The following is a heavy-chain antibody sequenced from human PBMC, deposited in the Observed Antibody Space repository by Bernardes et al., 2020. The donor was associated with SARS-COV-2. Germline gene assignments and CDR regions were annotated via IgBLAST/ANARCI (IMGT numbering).Heavy chain of an antibody. J-gene: IGHJ5*02. Sequence: GWSLRLSCAASGFTVSSNYMSWVRQAPGKGLEWVSVIYSGGSTFYSDSVKGRFTISRDNSKNTLYLQMNSLRAEDTAVYYCARDLRGPGRFDPWGQGTTVTVSS. CDR3: ARDLRGPGRFDP. D-gene: IGHD3-10*01. V-gene: IGHV3-53*01. CDR1: GFTVSSNY. CDR2: IYSGGST.